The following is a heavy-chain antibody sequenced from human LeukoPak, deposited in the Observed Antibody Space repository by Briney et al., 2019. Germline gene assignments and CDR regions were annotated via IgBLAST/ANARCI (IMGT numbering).Heavy chain of an antibody. CDR1: GGSISITNYH. V-gene: IGHV4-39*01. D-gene: IGHD1-1*01. CDR3: ASVMTGSIFDY. CDR2: IYYNGST. J-gene: IGHJ4*02. Sequence: SETLSLTCTVSGGSISITNYHCGWTRQPPGRDLEWIGSIYYNGSTYYNPSLKSRVTISVDPSKNQFSLRLSSVTAADTAVYYCASVMTGSIFDYWGQGTLVTVSS.